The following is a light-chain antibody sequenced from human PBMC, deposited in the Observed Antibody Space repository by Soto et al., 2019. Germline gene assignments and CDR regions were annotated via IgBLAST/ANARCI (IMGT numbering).Light chain of an antibody. CDR2: KAS. J-gene: IGKJ2*01. CDR3: QHYNSYYT. CDR1: QSISSW. V-gene: IGKV1-5*03. Sequence: DIQMTQSPSILSASVGDRVTITCRASQSISSWLAWYQQKPGKAPNLLIHKASHLESGVPSRFSGSGSGTEFTLTISSLQPGDFATYYCQHYNSYYTFGQGTKVDIK.